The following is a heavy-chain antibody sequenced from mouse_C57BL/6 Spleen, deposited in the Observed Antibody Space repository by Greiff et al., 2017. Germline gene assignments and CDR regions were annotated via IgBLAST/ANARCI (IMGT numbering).Heavy chain of an antibody. V-gene: IGHV1-39*01. D-gene: IGHD1-1*01. CDR2: INPNYGTS. J-gene: IGHJ2*01. CDR3: ARDYYGSSYFED. Sequence: VQLQQSGPELVKPGASVKISCKASGYSFTDYNMNWVKQSNGKSLEWIGVINPNYGTSSYNQKFKGKATLTVDQSSSTADKQLNSQTSEDSAVNYCARDYYGSSYFEDWGQGTTLTVSS. CDR1: GYSFTDYN.